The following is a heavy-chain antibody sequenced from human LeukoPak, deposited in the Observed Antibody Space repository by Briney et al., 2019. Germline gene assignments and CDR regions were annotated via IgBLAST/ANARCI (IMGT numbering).Heavy chain of an antibody. CDR3: AKSVPHYYDSSGYYYDYYYYGMDV. CDR1: EFDFSSHA. V-gene: IGHV3-23*01. CDR2: ISISGSKT. Sequence: GGSLRLSCAASEFDFSSHAMTWVRQAPGKGLEWVSAISISGSKTYYADSVKGRFTISRDNSKNTLYLQMNSLRAEDTAVYYCAKSVPHYYDSSGYYYDYYYYGMDVWGQGTTVTVSS. D-gene: IGHD3-22*01. J-gene: IGHJ6*02.